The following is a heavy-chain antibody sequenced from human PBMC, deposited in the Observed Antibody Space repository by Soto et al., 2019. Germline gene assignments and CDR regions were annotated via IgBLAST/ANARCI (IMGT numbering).Heavy chain of an antibody. CDR3: AKWNGYGDY. V-gene: IGHV3-23*01. CDR1: GFSFSTYG. CDR2: VSGGSGST. D-gene: IGHD1-1*01. J-gene: IGHJ4*02. Sequence: EVQLLESGGGLVQPGGSLRLSCAVSGFSFSTYGVTWVRQAPGKGLEWVSGVSGGSGSTHYADSVKGRFTITGDNSKNTVYLQMNSLRVEDTAVSYCAKWNGYGDYWGQGTLVTVSS.